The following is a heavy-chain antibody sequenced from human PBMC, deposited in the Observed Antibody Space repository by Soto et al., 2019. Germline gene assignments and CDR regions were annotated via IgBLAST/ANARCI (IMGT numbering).Heavy chain of an antibody. CDR2: IIPIFGTA. CDR3: ARRLVSKSTSWFDP. D-gene: IGHD6-6*01. V-gene: IGHV1-69*13. Sequence: WASVKVSCKASGGTFISYAISWVRQAPGQGLEWMGGIIPIFGTANYAQKFQGRVTITADESTSTAYMELSSLRSEDTAVYYCARRLVSKSTSWFDPWGQGTLVTVSS. J-gene: IGHJ5*02. CDR1: GGTFISYA.